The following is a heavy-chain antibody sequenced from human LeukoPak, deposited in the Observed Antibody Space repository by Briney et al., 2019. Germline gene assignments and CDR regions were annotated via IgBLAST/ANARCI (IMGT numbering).Heavy chain of an antibody. Sequence: PGGSLRISCAASGFSFSNAWMSWVRQAPGRGLGWVGRIKSNTAGGTVEYAAPVKGRFSISREDSKNTVYLQMNSLETEDTAIYYCTTDPCGGGCYNDFWGQGTLVTVSS. CDR1: GFSFSNAW. D-gene: IGHD2-15*01. J-gene: IGHJ4*02. CDR2: IKSNTAGGTV. CDR3: TTDPCGGGCYNDF. V-gene: IGHV3-15*01.